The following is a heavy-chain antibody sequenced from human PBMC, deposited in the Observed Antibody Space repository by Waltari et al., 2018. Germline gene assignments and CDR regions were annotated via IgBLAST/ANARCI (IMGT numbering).Heavy chain of an antibody. D-gene: IGHD3-3*01. Sequence: QVQLQQWGAGLLKPSETLSLTCAVYGGCFSGFYWSWIRQPHGTGLGWIGEINHRGSPQDSPTMTSRDTKSVYTANNHSSLKLHSVTAADASVYNFARASITIFGVVIKGYYYYDVDVWGKWTTVTVSS. V-gene: IGHV4-34*01. CDR1: GGCFSGFY. J-gene: IGHJ6*03. CDR2: INHRGSP. CDR3: ARASITIFGVVIKGYYYYDVDV.